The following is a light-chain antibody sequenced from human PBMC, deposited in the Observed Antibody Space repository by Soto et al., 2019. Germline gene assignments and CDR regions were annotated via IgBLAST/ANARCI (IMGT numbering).Light chain of an antibody. CDR2: GAS. V-gene: IGKV3-15*01. J-gene: IGKJ4*01. CDR3: QQYNNWPLT. CDR1: QSVSSN. Sequence: EIVMTQSPATLSVSPGERVTLSCRARQSVSSNLAWYQQKPGQAPRLLIYGASTRANGIPARFSGSGSGTEFNLTISSLQSEDFAVYYCQQYNNWPLTFGGGTKVEIK.